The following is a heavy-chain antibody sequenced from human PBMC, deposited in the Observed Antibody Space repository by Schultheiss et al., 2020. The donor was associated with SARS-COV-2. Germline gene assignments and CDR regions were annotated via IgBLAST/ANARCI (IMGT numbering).Heavy chain of an antibody. J-gene: IGHJ5*02. D-gene: IGHD2-2*01. Sequence: SETLSLTCTVSGGSISSYYWSCIRQPPGKGLEWIGYIYYSGSTNYNPSLKSRVTISVDTSKNQFSLKLSSVTAADTAVYYCARHGSAAIRQGWFDPWGQGTLVTVSS. CDR1: GGSISSYY. CDR2: IYYSGST. V-gene: IGHV4-59*08. CDR3: ARHGSAAIRQGWFDP.